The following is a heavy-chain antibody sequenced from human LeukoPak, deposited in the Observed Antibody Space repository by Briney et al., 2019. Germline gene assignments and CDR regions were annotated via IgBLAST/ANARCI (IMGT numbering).Heavy chain of an antibody. Sequence: SETLSLTCAVYGGSFSGYYWSWIRQPPGKGLEWIGEINHSGSTNYNPSLKSRVTISVDTSKNQFSLKLSSVTAADTAVYYCARVGRIWFGELYVDYWGQGTLVTVSS. CDR3: ARVGRIWFGELYVDY. J-gene: IGHJ4*02. D-gene: IGHD3-10*01. CDR2: INHSGST. V-gene: IGHV4-34*09. CDR1: GGSFSGYY.